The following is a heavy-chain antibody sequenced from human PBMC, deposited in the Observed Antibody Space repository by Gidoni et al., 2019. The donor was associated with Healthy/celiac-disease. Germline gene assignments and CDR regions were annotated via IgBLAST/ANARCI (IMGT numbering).Heavy chain of an antibody. CDR1: GYPFTSSA. V-gene: IGHV1-3*01. J-gene: IGHJ4*02. CDR3: ARGVVVVAATLPHYYFDY. Sequence: QVQLVQSGAEGKKPGASVKVSCKASGYPFTSSAMHWARQAPGQRLEWMGWINAGNGNTKYSQKFQGRVTITRDTSASTAYMELSSLRSEDTAVYYCARGVVVVAATLPHYYFDYWGQGTLVTVSS. D-gene: IGHD2-15*01. CDR2: INAGNGNT.